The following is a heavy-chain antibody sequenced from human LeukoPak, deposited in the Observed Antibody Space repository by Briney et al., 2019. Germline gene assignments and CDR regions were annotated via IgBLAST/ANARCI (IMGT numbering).Heavy chain of an antibody. J-gene: IGHJ4*02. CDR2: IYHSGST. D-gene: IGHD5-24*01. Sequence: PSETLSLTCAVSGYSISSGYYWGWIRQPPGKGLEWIGSIYHSGSTYYNPSLKSRVTISVDTSKNQFSLKLSSVTAADTAVYYCAGLGGDGYNRDSDYWGQGTLVTVSS. V-gene: IGHV4-38-2*01. CDR3: AGLGGDGYNRDSDY. CDR1: GYSISSGYY.